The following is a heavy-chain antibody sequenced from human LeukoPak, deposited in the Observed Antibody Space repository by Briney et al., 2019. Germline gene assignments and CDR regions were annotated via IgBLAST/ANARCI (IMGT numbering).Heavy chain of an antibody. CDR1: GFTFSSYA. CDR3: ARETGGGLDY. J-gene: IGHJ4*02. D-gene: IGHD2-15*01. Sequence: GGSLRLSCAASGFTFSSYAMHWVRQAPGKGLEWVAVISYDGSNKYYADPVKGRFTISRDNSKNTLYLQMNSLRAEDTAVYYCARETGGGLDYWGQGTLVTVSS. CDR2: ISYDGSNK. V-gene: IGHV3-30-3*01.